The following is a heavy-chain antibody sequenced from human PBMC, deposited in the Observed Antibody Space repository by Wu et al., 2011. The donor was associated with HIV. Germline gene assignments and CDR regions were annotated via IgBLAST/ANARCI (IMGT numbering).Heavy chain of an antibody. CDR2: IIPIFGTA. V-gene: IGHV1-69*01. Sequence: QVQLVQSGAEVKKPGSSVKVSCKASGGTFSSYAISWVRQAPGQGLEWMGGIIPIFGTANYTQKFRGRVTITTDESTSIAYMELSSLRCEDTAVYYCARDRPPDGGYGHSYYFYGMDVWGQGTTVTVSS. CDR3: ARDRPPDGGYGHSYYFYGMDV. D-gene: IGHD3-10*01. J-gene: IGHJ6*02. CDR1: GGTFSSYA.